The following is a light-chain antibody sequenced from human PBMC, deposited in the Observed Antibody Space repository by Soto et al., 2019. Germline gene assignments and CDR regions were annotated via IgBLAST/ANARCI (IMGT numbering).Light chain of an antibody. V-gene: IGLV2-23*01. CDR3: CSYAGGETYV. CDR1: SSDVGSYEF. CDR2: EGS. J-gene: IGLJ1*01. Sequence: QSALTQPDSVSGSLGQSITISCAGTSSDVGSYEFVSWYQQVPGKAPKLVIYEGSKWPSGVSNRFSGSKSGNTASLTISGLQADDEGDYYCCSYAGGETYVFGTGTKVTGL.